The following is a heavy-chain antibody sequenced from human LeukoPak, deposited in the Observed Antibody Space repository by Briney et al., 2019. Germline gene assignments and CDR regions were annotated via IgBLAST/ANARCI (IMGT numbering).Heavy chain of an antibody. CDR1: GYTFTNYG. CDR3: ARDSASTSFPPAYDY. V-gene: IGHV1-18*04. D-gene: IGHD3-16*01. CDR2: ISAHNGNT. J-gene: IGHJ4*02. Sequence: ASVKVSCKAAGYTFTNYGVTWVRQAPGQGLEWVGWISAHNGNTNYVQKLQDRVTMTADTSTTTAYLELRNLRSDDTAVYYCARDSASTSFPPAYDYWGQGTVVAVSS.